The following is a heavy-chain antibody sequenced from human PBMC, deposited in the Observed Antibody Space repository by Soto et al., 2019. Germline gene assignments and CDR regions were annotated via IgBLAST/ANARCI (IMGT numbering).Heavy chain of an antibody. J-gene: IGHJ3*02. D-gene: IGHD4-17*01. CDR1: GLPFPSPRKS. V-gene: IGHV2-5*08. Sequence: RATPRNATETLRQKCTSTGLPFPSPRKSASWIRQHPGTALEWLALTESNADDKHYLPTLNSRLSNTKDTSKNQLGLTMTNMDPMDTAIFFCAHKLPVTTSAFDIWGQGTMVTVAS. CDR2: TESNADDK. CDR3: AHKLPVTTSAFDI.